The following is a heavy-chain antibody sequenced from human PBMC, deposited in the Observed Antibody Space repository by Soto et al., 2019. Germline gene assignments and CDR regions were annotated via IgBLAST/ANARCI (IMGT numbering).Heavy chain of an antibody. Sequence: SETLSLTCTVSGGSISSGDYYWSWIRQPPGKGLEWVGYIYYSGSTYYNPSLKSRVTISVDTSKNQFSLKLSSVTAADTAVYYCARDSMVRGVIGAVYYYYGMDVWGQGTTVTVSS. CDR1: GGSISSGDYY. D-gene: IGHD3-10*01. CDR2: IYYSGST. CDR3: ARDSMVRGVIGAVYYYYGMDV. J-gene: IGHJ6*02. V-gene: IGHV4-30-4*01.